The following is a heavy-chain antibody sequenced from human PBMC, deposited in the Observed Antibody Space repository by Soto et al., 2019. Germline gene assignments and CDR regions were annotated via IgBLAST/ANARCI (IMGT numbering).Heavy chain of an antibody. Sequence: QVQLVQSGAEVKKPGSSVKVSCKASGGTFSTYGMNWVRLAPGQGLEWMGGIIPKFGTTNYAQKFQGRVTITADESKNTAYMELNYLRSEDTAVYFCARELDPYYGGNSLSPHYWGQGTLVTVSS. V-gene: IGHV1-69*13. D-gene: IGHD4-17*01. CDR2: IIPKFGTT. J-gene: IGHJ4*02. CDR3: ARELDPYYGGNSLSPHY. CDR1: GGTFSTYG.